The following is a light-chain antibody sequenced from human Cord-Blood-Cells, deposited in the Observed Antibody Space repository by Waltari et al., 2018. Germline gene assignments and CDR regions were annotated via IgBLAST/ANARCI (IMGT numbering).Light chain of an antibody. CDR1: QSVLYSSNNKNY. V-gene: IGKV4-1*01. CDR2: WAS. Sequence: DIVMTQSPDSLAVSLGERATIKCKYSQSVLYSSNNKNYLAWYQQKPGQPPQLLIDWASTRESGLPDRFSGSGSGTDFTLTISSLQAEDVAVYYCQQYYSTPPTFGQGTKVEIK. CDR3: QQYYSTPPT. J-gene: IGKJ1*01.